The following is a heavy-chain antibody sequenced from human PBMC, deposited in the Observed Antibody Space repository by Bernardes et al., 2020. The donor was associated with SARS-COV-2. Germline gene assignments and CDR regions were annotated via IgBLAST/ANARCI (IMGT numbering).Heavy chain of an antibody. CDR1: GGSISSYY. CDR3: ARGVAWLPLDY. J-gene: IGHJ4*02. V-gene: IGHV4-59*01. CDR2: ISDTGST. Sequence: SETLSLTCTVSGGSISSYYWSWIRQPPGKGLQWIGYISDTGSTNCDPSLKSRVTISVDTSKNQFSLKLSSVTAADTAMYYCARGVAWLPLDYWGQGTQVTVSS. D-gene: IGHD5-12*01.